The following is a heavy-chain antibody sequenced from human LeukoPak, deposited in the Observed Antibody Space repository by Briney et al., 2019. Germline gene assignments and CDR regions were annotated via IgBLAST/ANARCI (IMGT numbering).Heavy chain of an antibody. CDR2: INPNSGGT. J-gene: IGHJ6*02. Sequence: ASVKVSCKASGYTFTGYYMHWLRQAPGQGLEWMGWINPNSGGTNYAQKFQGRVTMTRDTSISTAYMELSRLRSDDTAVYYCARGPTTGTRAYYGMDVWGQGTTVTVSS. D-gene: IGHD4-17*01. V-gene: IGHV1-2*02. CDR3: ARGPTTGTRAYYGMDV. CDR1: GYTFTGYY.